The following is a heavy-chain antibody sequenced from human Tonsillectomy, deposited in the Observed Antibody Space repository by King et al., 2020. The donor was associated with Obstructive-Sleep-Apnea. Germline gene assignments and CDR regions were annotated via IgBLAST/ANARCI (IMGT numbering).Heavy chain of an antibody. CDR3: ARMDLEYRYGYPYFEY. J-gene: IGHJ4*02. V-gene: IGHV4-39*07. CDR1: GDSISSSGYY. CDR2: IYYTGSA. Sequence: LQLQESGPGLVNPSETLSLTCTVSGDSISSSGYYWGWIRHPPGKGLEWIGSIYYTGSAYYNPSLKSRVTISVDTSKNQFSLKLTSVTAADTAVYYCARMDLEYRYGYPYFEYWGQGTLVTVSS. D-gene: IGHD5-18*01.